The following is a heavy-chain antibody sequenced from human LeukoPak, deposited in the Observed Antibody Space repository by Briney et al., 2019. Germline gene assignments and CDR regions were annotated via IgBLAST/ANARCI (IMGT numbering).Heavy chain of an antibody. V-gene: IGHV4-59*11. Sequence: SETLSLTCTVSGGSISGHYWSWIRPPPAKGLGWVGYVYYSGETNYNPSLKSRVTISVDTSKNQFSLKLTSVTAAATAGYYCARLQGDSTAIFDYWGQGILVSVSS. CDR1: GGSISGHY. D-gene: IGHD2-21*01. J-gene: IGHJ4*02. CDR2: VYYSGET. CDR3: ARLQGDSTAIFDY.